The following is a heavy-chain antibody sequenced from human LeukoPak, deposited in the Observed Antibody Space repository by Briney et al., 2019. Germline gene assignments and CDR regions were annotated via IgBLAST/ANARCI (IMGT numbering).Heavy chain of an antibody. J-gene: IGHJ6*03. CDR2: IYYSGST. V-gene: IGHV4-59*12. Sequence: PSETLSLTCTVSGGSISSYYWSWIRQPPGKGLEWIGYIYYSGSTNYNPSLKSRVTISVDTSKNQFSLKLSSVTAADTAVYYCAREGYYDFWSALGNYYYYYMDVWGKGTTVTVSS. CDR3: AREGYYDFWSALGNYYYYYMDV. CDR1: GGSISSYY. D-gene: IGHD3-3*01.